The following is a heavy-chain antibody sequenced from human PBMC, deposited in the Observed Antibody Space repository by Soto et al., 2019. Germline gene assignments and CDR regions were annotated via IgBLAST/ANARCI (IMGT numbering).Heavy chain of an antibody. CDR2: INPNSGGT. CDR1: GYTFFTYD. J-gene: IGHJ6*02. Sequence: ASVKVSCKASGYTFFTYDISWVRQAPGQGLEWMGWINPNSGGTNYAQKFQGWVTMTRDTSISTAYMELSRLRSDDTAVYYCARNQQFTTVNYYYYYYGMDVWGQGTTVTVSS. V-gene: IGHV1-2*04. D-gene: IGHD4-17*01. CDR3: ARNQQFTTVNYYYYYYGMDV.